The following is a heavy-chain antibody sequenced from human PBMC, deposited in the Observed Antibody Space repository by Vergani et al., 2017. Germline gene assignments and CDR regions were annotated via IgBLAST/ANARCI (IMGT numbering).Heavy chain of an antibody. CDR1: GGSFSGYY. CDR3: ARDPEIVVVPAAMFDP. CDR2: INHSGST. V-gene: IGHV4-34*01. D-gene: IGHD2-2*01. Sequence: QVQLQQWGAGLLKPSETLSLTCAVYGGSFSGYYWSWIRQPPGKGLEWIGEINHSGSTNYNPSLKSRVTISVDTSKNQFSLKLSSVTAADTAVYYCARDPEIVVVPAAMFDPLGQGTLVTVSS. J-gene: IGHJ5*02.